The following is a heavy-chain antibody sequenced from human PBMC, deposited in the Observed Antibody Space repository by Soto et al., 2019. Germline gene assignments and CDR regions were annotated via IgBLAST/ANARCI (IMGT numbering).Heavy chain of an antibody. V-gene: IGHV3-23*01. CDR3: PNSPFVNYYVSGSYYSRDAY. J-gene: IGHJ4*02. Sequence: EVQLLESGGGLVQPGGSLRLSCAASGFTFSSYAMSWVRQAPGKGLEWVSAISGSGGSTYYADSVKGRFTISRDNSKKTLYLQMTALRAEATAVYYCPNSPFVNYYVSGSYYSRDAYWGQGTLFPVSS. CDR1: GFTFSSYA. D-gene: IGHD3-10*01. CDR2: ISGSGGST.